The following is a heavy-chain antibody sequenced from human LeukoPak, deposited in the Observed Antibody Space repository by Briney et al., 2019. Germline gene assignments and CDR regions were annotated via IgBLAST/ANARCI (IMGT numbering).Heavy chain of an antibody. CDR3: ARVGSGWYLDY. V-gene: IGHV3-48*03. D-gene: IGHD6-19*01. Sequence: GGSLRLSCAASGFTFSSYEMNWVRQAPGKRLERVSYISSSGSTIYYADSVKGRFTISRDNAKNSLYLQMNSLRAEDTAVYYCARVGSGWYLDYWGQGTLVTVSS. CDR2: ISSSGSTI. J-gene: IGHJ4*02. CDR1: GFTFSSYE.